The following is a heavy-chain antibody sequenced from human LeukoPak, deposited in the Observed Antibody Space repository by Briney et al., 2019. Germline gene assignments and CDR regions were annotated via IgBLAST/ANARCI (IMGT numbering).Heavy chain of an antibody. V-gene: IGHV1-2*02. J-gene: IGHJ5*02. CDR3: ARDGRYSSSWVGWFDP. CDR2: INPNGGGT. D-gene: IGHD6-13*01. CDR1: GYTFTGYY. Sequence: ASVKVSCKASGYTFTGYYMHWVRQAPGQGLEWMGWINPNGGGTNYAQKFQGRVTMTRDTSISTAYMELSRLRSDDTAVYYCARDGRYSSSWVGWFDPWGQGTLVTVSS.